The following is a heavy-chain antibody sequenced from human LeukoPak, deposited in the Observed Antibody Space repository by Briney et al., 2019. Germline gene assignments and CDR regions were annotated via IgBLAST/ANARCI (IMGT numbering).Heavy chain of an antibody. Sequence: QSGGSPRLSCAASGFTFSSYEMNWVRQAPGKGLEWVSYISSSGNTIYYADSVKGRFTISRDNAKNSLFLQMNSLRAEDTAVYYCARARLTGPYYSYYGMDVWGHGTTVTVSS. J-gene: IGHJ6*02. V-gene: IGHV3-48*03. D-gene: IGHD3-9*01. CDR1: GFTFSSYE. CDR2: ISSSGNTI. CDR3: ARARLTGPYYSYYGMDV.